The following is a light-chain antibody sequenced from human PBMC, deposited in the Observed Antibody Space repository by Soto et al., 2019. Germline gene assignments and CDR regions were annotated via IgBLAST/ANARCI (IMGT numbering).Light chain of an antibody. V-gene: IGLV1-51*01. CDR1: TFNIGNNF. J-gene: IGLJ1*01. Sequence: QSVLTQPPSVSAAPGQKVTISSSGSTFNIGNNFVSWCQQLPGTAPKVLIYDNNQRPSGIPDRFSASKSGTSATLVITGLQTREQAGYYCGTWDRTLSAYGFGSRTKVTV. CDR2: DNN. CDR3: GTWDRTLSAYG.